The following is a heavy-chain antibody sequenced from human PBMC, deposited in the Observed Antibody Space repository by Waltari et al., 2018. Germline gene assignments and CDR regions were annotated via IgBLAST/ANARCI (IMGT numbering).Heavy chain of an antibody. CDR1: GGSFSGYS. D-gene: IGHD2-2*02. J-gene: IGHJ5*02. CDR2: INHSGST. Sequence: QVQLQQWGAGLLKPSETLSLTCAVYGGSFSGYSWSWIRQPPGKGLEWIGEINHSGSTNYNPSLKSRVTISVDTSKNQFSLKLSSVTAADTAVYYCAIRRCSVTNCYMRNWFDPWGQGILVTVSS. V-gene: IGHV4-34*01. CDR3: AIRRCSVTNCYMRNWFDP.